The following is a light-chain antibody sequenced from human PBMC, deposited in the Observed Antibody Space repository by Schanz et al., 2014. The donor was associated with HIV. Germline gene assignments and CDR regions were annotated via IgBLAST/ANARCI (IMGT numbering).Light chain of an antibody. J-gene: IGLJ3*02. Sequence: QSVLTQPASVSGSPGQSITISCTGTSSDVGGYNYVSWYQQHPGKAPKLMIYDVSYRPSGVSNRFSGSKSGNAASLTIFGLQPEDEAHYYCSSYTSSSTLVFGGGTKLTVL. V-gene: IGLV2-14*03. CDR3: SSYTSSSTLV. CDR2: DVS. CDR1: SSDVGGYNY.